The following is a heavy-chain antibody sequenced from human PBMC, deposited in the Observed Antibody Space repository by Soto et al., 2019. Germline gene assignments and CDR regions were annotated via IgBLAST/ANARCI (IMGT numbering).Heavy chain of an antibody. D-gene: IGHD3-3*01. CDR3: ARFVGWIGHYYYYMDV. Sequence: ASVKVSCKASGYTFTSYDINWVRQATGQGLEWMGWMNPNSGNTGYAQKFQGRVTMTRNTSISTAYMELSSLRSEDTAVYYCARFVGWIGHYYYYMDVWGKGTTVTVSS. J-gene: IGHJ6*03. V-gene: IGHV1-8*01. CDR2: MNPNSGNT. CDR1: GYTFTSYD.